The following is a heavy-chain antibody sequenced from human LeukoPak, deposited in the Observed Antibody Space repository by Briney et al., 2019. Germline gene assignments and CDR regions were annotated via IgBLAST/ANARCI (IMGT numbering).Heavy chain of an antibody. V-gene: IGHV3-30-3*02. CDR3: AKNAHYYDSSGFDY. Sequence: GRSLRLSCAASGFTFSSYAMHWVRQAPGKGLEWVAVISYDGSNKYYADSVKGRFTISRDNSKNTLYLQMNSLRAEDTAVYYCAKNAHYYDSSGFDYWGQGTLVTVSS. D-gene: IGHD3-22*01. CDR1: GFTFSSYA. CDR2: ISYDGSNK. J-gene: IGHJ4*02.